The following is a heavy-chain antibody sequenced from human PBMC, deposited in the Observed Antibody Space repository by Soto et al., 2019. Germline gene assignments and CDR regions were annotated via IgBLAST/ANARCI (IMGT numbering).Heavy chain of an antibody. CDR3: ACAKITGLFDY. J-gene: IGHJ4*02. CDR2: INHSGST. D-gene: IGHD2-8*02. CDR1: GGSFSGYY. V-gene: IGHV4-34*01. Sequence: QVQLQQWGAGLLKPSETLSLTCAVYGGSFSGYYWTWIRQPPGTGLEWIGEINHSGSTNYNPSLKIGVSISVDTSKNQFSLKVTSVTPSDTALYACACAKITGLFDYLGQGTLVTVSS.